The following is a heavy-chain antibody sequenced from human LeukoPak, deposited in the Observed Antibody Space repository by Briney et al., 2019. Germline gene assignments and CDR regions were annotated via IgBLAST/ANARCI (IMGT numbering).Heavy chain of an antibody. CDR2: INHSGST. J-gene: IGHJ4*02. V-gene: IGHV4-34*01. D-gene: IGHD3-10*01. Sequence: SETLSLTCAVYGGSFSGYYWSWIRQPPGKGLEWIGEINHSGSTNYNPSLKSRVAISVDTSKNQFSLKLSSVTAADTAVYYCARGLSGLLWFGELLFSSSSHFDYWGQGTLVTVSS. CDR3: ARGLSGLLWFGELLFSSSSHFDY. CDR1: GGSFSGYY.